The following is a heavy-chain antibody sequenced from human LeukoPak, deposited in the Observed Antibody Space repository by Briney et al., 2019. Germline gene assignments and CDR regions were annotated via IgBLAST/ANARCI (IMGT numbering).Heavy chain of an antibody. V-gene: IGHV3-23*01. CDR1: GFTFSTYA. CDR3: AKDPVYLYDSSGYYRGGVDY. D-gene: IGHD3-22*01. J-gene: IGHJ4*02. CDR2: ISGSGGST. Sequence: GGSLRLSCAASGFTFSTYAMSWVRQAPGKGLEWVSVISGSGGSTYYADSMKGRFTISRDNSKNTLYLQMNSLRAEDTAVYYCAKDPVYLYDSSGYYRGGVDYWGQGTLVTVSS.